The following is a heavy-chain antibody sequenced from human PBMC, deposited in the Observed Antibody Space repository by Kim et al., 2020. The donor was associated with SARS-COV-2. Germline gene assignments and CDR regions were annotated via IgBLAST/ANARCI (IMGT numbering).Heavy chain of an antibody. CDR3: TRGFSEAFDI. D-gene: IGHD3-3*01. Sequence: GGSLRLSCAASGFTFRSYWIHWVRQTPGKGLLWVSRINTDGSTTIYEDSVKGRFTISRDNAKNTLYLQMNSLRAEDTAIYYCTRGFSEAFDIWGQGTMVTVSS. V-gene: IGHV3-74*01. J-gene: IGHJ3*02. CDR1: GFTFRSYW. CDR2: INTDGSTT.